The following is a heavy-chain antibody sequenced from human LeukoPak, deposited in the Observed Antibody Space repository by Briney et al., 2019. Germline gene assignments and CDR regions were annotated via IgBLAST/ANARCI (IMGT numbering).Heavy chain of an antibody. CDR2: ISGSDSST. D-gene: IGHD5-24*01. Sequence: GGSLRLSCAASGFTFSSYAMSWVRQAPGKGLEWVSAISGSDSSTHYADSVKGRFTISRDNSKNTLYLQMNSLRADDTAVYYCAKSGYNRFDYWGQGTLVTVSS. V-gene: IGHV3-23*01. CDR3: AKSGYNRFDY. CDR1: GFTFSSYA. J-gene: IGHJ4*02.